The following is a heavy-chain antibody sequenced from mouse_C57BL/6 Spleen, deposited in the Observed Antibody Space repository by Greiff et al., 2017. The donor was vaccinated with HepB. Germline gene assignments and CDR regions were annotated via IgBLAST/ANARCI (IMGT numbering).Heavy chain of an antibody. D-gene: IGHD4-1*01. Sequence: EVQLVESGGGLVKPGGSLKLSCAASGFTFSSYAMSWVRQTPEKRLEWVATISDGGSYTYYPDNVKGRFTISRDNAKNNLYLQMSHLKSEDTAMYYCARWEAMDYWGPGTSVTVSS. V-gene: IGHV5-4*01. CDR2: ISDGGSYT. CDR3: ARWEAMDY. CDR1: GFTFSSYA. J-gene: IGHJ4*01.